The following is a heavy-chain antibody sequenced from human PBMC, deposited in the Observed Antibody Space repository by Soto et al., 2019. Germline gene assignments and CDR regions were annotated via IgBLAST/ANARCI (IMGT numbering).Heavy chain of an antibody. J-gene: IGHJ4*02. CDR3: AKGRGGSGSLTPRVDF. Sequence: EVQLLESGGGLVQPGGSLRLSCAASGLTFNNYAMSWVRQAPGKGLEWVSAISGGGDTTSYADSVKGRFTVSRDGSKNTLYVQMNSLRAEDSAVYYCAKGRGGSGSLTPRVDFWGQGTLVTVSS. V-gene: IGHV3-23*01. CDR1: GLTFNNYA. D-gene: IGHD3-10*01. CDR2: ISGGGDTT.